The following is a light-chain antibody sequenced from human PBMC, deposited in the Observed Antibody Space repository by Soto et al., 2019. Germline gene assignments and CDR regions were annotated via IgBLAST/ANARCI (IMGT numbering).Light chain of an antibody. J-gene: IGKJ4*01. CDR3: QQSDSSPLT. CDR1: QSISTY. CDR2: AAS. V-gene: IGKV1-39*01. Sequence: DIQMTQSPSSLSASVGDRVTITCRASQSISTYLNWYEHKPGKAPKLLIYAASSLQSGVPSRFSGSGSGTDFTLTITSLQPEDFATYYCQQSDSSPLTFGGGNKIEVK.